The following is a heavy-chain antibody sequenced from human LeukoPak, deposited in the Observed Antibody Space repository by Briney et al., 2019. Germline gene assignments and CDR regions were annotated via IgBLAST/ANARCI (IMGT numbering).Heavy chain of an antibody. Sequence: TGGSLRLSCAASGFIFCSDEMTWVRQAPGKGVESVSFISSSADTILYADSVKGRLTISRDNGKNALYLQMNSLRAEDTAVYYCTKERGSYWGQGTLVTVSS. J-gene: IGHJ4*02. CDR3: TKERGSY. V-gene: IGHV3-48*03. CDR1: GFIFCSDE. CDR2: ISSSADTI.